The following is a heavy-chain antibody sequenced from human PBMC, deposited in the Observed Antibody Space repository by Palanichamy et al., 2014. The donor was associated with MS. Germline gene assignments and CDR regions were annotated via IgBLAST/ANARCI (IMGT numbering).Heavy chain of an antibody. CDR2: IYYSGST. CDR1: GGSISSSSYY. Sequence: QLQLQESGPGLVKPSETLSLTCTVSGGSISSSSYYWGWIRQPPGKGLEWIGSIYYSGSTYYNPSLKSRVTISVDTSKNQFSLKLSSVTAADTAVYYCATGSRDYGDSSGAFDIWGQGTMVTVSS. D-gene: IGHD4-17*01. V-gene: IGHV4-39*01. CDR3: ATGSRDYGDSSGAFDI. J-gene: IGHJ3*02.